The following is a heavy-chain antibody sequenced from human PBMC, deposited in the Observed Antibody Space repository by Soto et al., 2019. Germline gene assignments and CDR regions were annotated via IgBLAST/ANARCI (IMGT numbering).Heavy chain of an antibody. V-gene: IGHV3-23*01. CDR1: GFTFSSYA. J-gene: IGHJ4*02. CDR2: ISGSGGST. D-gene: IGHD6-13*01. CDR3: AKESPGARAAANIPEDY. Sequence: EVQLLESGGGLVQPGGSLRLSCAASGFTFSSYAMSWVRQAPGKGLEWVSAISGSGGSTYYADSVKGRFTISRDNSKNTLYLQMNSLRAEDTAVYYCAKESPGARAAANIPEDYWGQGTLVTVSS.